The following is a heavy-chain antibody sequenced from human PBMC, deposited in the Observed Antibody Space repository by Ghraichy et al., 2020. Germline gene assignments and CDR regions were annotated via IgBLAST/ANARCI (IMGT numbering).Heavy chain of an antibody. Sequence: ASVKVSCKASGYTFTEFYIYWVRQAAGQGLEWMGWINPNSGDTNYEQNFQGRVTMTRDTSISTAYMELNSLKSDDTAVYYCARGRVKSLWLGDLYYFGMDVWGQGTTVIVSS. CDR1: GYTFTEFY. V-gene: IGHV1-2*02. CDR3: ARGRVKSLWLGDLYYFGMDV. J-gene: IGHJ6*02. D-gene: IGHD3-10*01. CDR2: INPNSGDT.